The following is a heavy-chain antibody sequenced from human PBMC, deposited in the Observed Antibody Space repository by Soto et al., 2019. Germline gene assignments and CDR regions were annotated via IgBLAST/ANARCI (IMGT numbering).Heavy chain of an antibody. J-gene: IGHJ4*02. CDR1: GYTFTSYD. D-gene: IGHD2-2*02. CDR2: MNPNSGNT. Sequence: ASVKVSCKASGYTFTSYDVNWVRQATGQGLEWMGWMNPNSGNTGYAQKFQGRVTMTRNTSISTAYMELSSLRSEDTAVYYCASTLGYCSSTICYTLAYWGQGTLVTVSS. CDR3: ASTLGYCSSTICYTLAY. V-gene: IGHV1-8*01.